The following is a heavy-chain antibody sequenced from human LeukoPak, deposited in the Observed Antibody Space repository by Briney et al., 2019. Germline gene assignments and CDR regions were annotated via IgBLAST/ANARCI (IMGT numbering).Heavy chain of an antibody. Sequence: PSETLSLTCAVSGGSISSSNWWSWVRQPPGKGLEWIGEIYHSGSTNYNPSLKSRVTISVDTSKNQFSLKLSSVTAADTAVYYCASFSNSSGYYGYYYYYMDVWGKGTTVTVSS. J-gene: IGHJ6*03. CDR3: ASFSNSSGYYGYYYYYMDV. V-gene: IGHV4-4*02. CDR1: GGSISSSNW. CDR2: IYHSGST. D-gene: IGHD3-22*01.